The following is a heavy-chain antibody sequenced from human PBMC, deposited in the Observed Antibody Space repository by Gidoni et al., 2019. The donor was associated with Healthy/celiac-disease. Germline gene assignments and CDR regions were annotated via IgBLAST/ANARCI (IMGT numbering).Heavy chain of an antibody. CDR3: ARDELAGDL. V-gene: IGHV1-18*01. J-gene: IGHJ5*02. Sequence: VQLVQSGAALKTHAPSAKVSCKSSGYTFTSYGLSWVRQAPGQGLEWMGWFSAYNGNTNYARKLQGRVTMTTGTSTSTAYMELRSLRSDDTAVYYCARDELAGDLWGQGTLVTVSS. CDR1: GYTFTSYG. D-gene: IGHD6-19*01. CDR2: FSAYNGNT.